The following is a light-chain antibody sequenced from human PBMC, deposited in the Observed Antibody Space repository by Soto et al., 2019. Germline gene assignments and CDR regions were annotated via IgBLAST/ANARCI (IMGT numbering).Light chain of an antibody. CDR3: SSYTSSSTHGV. CDR1: SSDVGGYNY. V-gene: IGLV2-14*01. Sequence: QSALTQPASVSGSPGQSITISCTGTSSDVGGYNYVSWYQQHPGKAPKLMIYEVSNRPSGVSNRVSGSKSGNTASLTISGLQAEDEADYYCSSYTSSSTHGVFGGGTKLTVL. J-gene: IGLJ3*02. CDR2: EVS.